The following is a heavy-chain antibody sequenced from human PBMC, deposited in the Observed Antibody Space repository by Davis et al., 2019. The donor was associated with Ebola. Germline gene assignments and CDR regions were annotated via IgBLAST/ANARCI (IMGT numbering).Heavy chain of an antibody. CDR2: ISTSSRYI. D-gene: IGHD6-13*01. J-gene: IGHJ5*02. V-gene: IGHV3-21*01. CDR3: ARVRIASSGWFDP. Sequence: ISTSSRYIYYGDSVKGRFTISRDNAKNSLYLQMNSLRDEDTAVYYCARVRIASSGWFDPWGQGTLVTVSS.